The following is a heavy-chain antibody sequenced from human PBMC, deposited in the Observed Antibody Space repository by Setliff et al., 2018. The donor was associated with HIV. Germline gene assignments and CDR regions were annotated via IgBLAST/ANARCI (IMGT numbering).Heavy chain of an antibody. CDR2: MNPNTGVS. J-gene: IGHJ6*03. V-gene: IGHV1-8*01. Sequence: VASVKVSCKASGHTFTNVDIHWLRRATGQGLEWMGWMNPNTGVSGYALKFQARVTMTRDTSISTAYMELSSLTSEDTAVYYCARGKGVGGVVITGGLDVWGKGTTVTV. D-gene: IGHD3-10*01. CDR1: GHTFTNVD. CDR3: ARGKGVGGVVITGGLDV.